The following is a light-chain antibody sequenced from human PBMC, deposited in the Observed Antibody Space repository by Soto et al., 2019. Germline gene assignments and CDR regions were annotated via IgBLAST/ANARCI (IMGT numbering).Light chain of an antibody. CDR3: QQYKSYSYT. Sequence: DIQMTQSPSTLSASVGDRVTITCRASQSIGSWLAWYQQKPGKAPKLLIYKASNLQSGVPSRFSGSGSGIQFTLSINNVRPDDFATYYCQQYKSYSYTFGQGTKLEIK. CDR1: QSIGSW. CDR2: KAS. V-gene: IGKV1-5*03. J-gene: IGKJ2*01.